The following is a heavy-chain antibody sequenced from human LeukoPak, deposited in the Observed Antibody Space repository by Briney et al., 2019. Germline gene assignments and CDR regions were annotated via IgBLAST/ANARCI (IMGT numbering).Heavy chain of an antibody. D-gene: IGHD3-22*01. CDR3: ARDIDDSSGYYVDY. CDR2: IIPIFGTA. CDR1: GGTFSSYA. J-gene: IGHJ4*02. V-gene: IGHV1-69*06. Sequence: ASVKVSCKASGGTFSSYAISWVRQAPGQGLEWMGGIIPIFGTANYAQKFQGRVTITADKSTSTAYMELSSLRSEDTAVYYCARDIDDSSGYYVDYWGQGTLVTVSS.